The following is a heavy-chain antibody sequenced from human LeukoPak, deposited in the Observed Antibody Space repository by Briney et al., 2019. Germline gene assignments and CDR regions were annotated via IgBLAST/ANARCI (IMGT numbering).Heavy chain of an antibody. CDR1: GYTFTSYY. V-gene: IGHV1-46*01. D-gene: IGHD1-14*01. CDR2: INPSGGST. J-gene: IGHJ3*02. CDR3: ANSHVDHAFDI. Sequence: ASVKVSCKASGYTFTSYYMHWVRQAPGQGLEWMGIINPSGGSTSYAQKFQGRVTMTRDMSTSTVYMELSSLRSEDTAVYYCANSHVDHAFDIWGQGTMVTVSS.